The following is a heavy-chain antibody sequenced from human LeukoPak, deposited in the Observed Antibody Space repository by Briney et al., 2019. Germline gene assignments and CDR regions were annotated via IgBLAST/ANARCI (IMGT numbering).Heavy chain of an antibody. CDR3: ARASYSSGWIFDY. D-gene: IGHD6-19*01. V-gene: IGHV4-61*02. CDR1: GDSISSGDYY. J-gene: IGHJ4*02. Sequence: SETLSLTCTVSGDSISSGDYYWSWIRQPAGKGLEWIGRISSSGSTNYNPSLKSRVTISVDMSKNQFSLKLSSVTAADTAVYYCARASYSSGWIFDYWGQGTLVTVSS. CDR2: ISSSGST.